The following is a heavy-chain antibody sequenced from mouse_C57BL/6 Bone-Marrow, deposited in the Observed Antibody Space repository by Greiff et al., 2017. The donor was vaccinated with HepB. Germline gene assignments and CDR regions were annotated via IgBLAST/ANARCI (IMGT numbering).Heavy chain of an antibody. V-gene: IGHV1-55*01. Sequence: QVQLQQSGAELVKPGASVKMSCKASGYTFTSYWITWVKQRPGQGLEWIGDIYPGSGSTNYNEKFKSKATLTVDTSSSTAYMQLSSLTSEDSAVYYCARWGGYYMYYFDYWGQGTTLTVSS. CDR2: IYPGSGST. D-gene: IGHD2-3*01. CDR1: GYTFTSYW. CDR3: ARWGGYYMYYFDY. J-gene: IGHJ2*01.